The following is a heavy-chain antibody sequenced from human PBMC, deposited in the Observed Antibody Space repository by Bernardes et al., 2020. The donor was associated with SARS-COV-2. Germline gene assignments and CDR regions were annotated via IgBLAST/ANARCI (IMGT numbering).Heavy chain of an antibody. D-gene: IGHD3-9*01. CDR1: GFTVSNNY. CDR2: IYSGGRT. V-gene: IGHV3-66*02. CDR3: ASQNRPFFDILTGSYF. J-gene: IGHJ6*02. Sequence: GGSLRLSCAASGFTVSNNYVNWVRQAPGKGLEWVSVIYSGGRTNYADSVKGRFTISRDNSKNTLYLQMDSLRTEDTAVYYCASQNRPFFDILTGSYFWGQGTAVAVSS.